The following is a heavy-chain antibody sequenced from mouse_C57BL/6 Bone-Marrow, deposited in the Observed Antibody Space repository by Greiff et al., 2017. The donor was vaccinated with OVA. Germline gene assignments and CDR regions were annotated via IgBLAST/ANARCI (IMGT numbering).Heavy chain of an antibody. D-gene: IGHD1-1*01. CDR3: ARGPYYYGSRWFAY. CDR2: INPGSGGT. J-gene: IGHJ3*01. Sequence: QVQLQQSGAELVRPGTSVKVSCKASGYAFTHYLIEWVKQRPGQGLEWIGVINPGSGGTNYNEKFKGKATLTADKSSSTAYMQLSSLTSEDSAVYFCARGPYYYGSRWFAYWGQGTLVTVSA. CDR1: GYAFTHYL. V-gene: IGHV1-54*01.